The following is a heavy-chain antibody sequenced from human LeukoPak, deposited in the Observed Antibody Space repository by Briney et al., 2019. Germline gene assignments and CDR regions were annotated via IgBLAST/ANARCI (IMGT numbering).Heavy chain of an antibody. D-gene: IGHD2-15*01. J-gene: IGHJ4*02. V-gene: IGHV4-4*07. CDR2: IYTSGST. CDR3: ARDWRYCSGGSCSYYLDH. CDR1: GVSISTYY. Sequence: SETLSLTCTVSGVSISTYYWSWVRQPAGKGLEWIGRIYTSGSTNYNPSLNSRVTISVDKSKNHLSLKLSSVTPADTAVYYCARDWRYCSGGSCSYYLDHWGQGALVTVSS.